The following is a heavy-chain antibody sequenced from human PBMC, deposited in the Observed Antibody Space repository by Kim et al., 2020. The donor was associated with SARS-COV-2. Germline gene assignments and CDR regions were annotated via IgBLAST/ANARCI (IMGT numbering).Heavy chain of an antibody. D-gene: IGHD2-15*01. CDR2: IYYSGST. CDR1: GGSISSSSYY. J-gene: IGHJ5*02. Sequence: SETLSLTCTVSGGSISSSSYYWGWIRQPPGKGLEWIGSIYYSGSTYYNPSLKSRVTISVDTSKNQFSLKLSSVTAADTAVYYCARQARRGHIVARHDWFDPWGQGTLGTVSS. V-gene: IGHV4-39*01. CDR3: ARQARRGHIVARHDWFDP.